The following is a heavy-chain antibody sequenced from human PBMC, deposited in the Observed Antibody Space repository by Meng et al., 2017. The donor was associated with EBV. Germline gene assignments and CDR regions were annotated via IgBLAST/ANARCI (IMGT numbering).Heavy chain of an antibody. D-gene: IGHD3-9*01. J-gene: IGHJ4*02. CDR3: ASRAAYYYDILTGFDY. Sequence: EVQLLESGGGLVQPGXXXXLSCAASGFTFSSYAMSWVRQAPGKGLEWVSAISGSGGSTYYADSVKGRFTISRDNSKNTLYLQMNSLRAEDTAVYYCASRAAYYYDILTGFDYWGQGTLVTVSS. CDR2: ISGSGGST. CDR1: GFTFSSYA. V-gene: IGHV3-23*01.